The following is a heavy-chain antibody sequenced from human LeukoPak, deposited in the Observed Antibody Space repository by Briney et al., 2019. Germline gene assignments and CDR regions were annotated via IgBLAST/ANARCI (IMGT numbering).Heavy chain of an antibody. CDR3: ARIRPSGTTDLDY. CDR1: GFSLSTARMG. J-gene: IGHJ4*02. CDR2: IFSNDEK. V-gene: IGHV2-26*01. Sequence: SGPTLVNPTEPLTLTCTVSGFSLSTARMGVSWIRQPPGKALEWLAHIFSNDEKSYSTSLKSRLTISKDTSKSQVVLTMTNMDPVDTATYYCARIRPSGTTDLDYWGQGTLVTVSS. D-gene: IGHD1-1*01.